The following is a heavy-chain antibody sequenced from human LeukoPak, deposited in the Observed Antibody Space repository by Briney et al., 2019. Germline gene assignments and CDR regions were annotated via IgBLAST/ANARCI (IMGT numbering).Heavy chain of an antibody. D-gene: IGHD2-2*01. CDR3: ARAPCSSTSCPLRFDY. CDR2: INAGNGNT. Sequence: ASVKVSCKASGYTFTSYAMHWVRQAPGQRLEWMGWINAGNGNTKYSQKFQGRVTITRDTSASTAYMELSSLRSEDTAVYYCARAPCSSTSCPLRFDYWGQGTLVTVSS. V-gene: IGHV1-3*01. CDR1: GYTFTSYA. J-gene: IGHJ4*02.